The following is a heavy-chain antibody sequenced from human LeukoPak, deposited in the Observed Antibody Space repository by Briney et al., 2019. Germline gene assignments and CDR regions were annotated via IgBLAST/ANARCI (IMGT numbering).Heavy chain of an antibody. J-gene: IGHJ5*02. V-gene: IGHV4-39*01. CDR2: IYYSGST. D-gene: IGHD6-13*01. CDR3: ARRTTAAWVENWFDP. CDR1: GGSISSSSYY. Sequence: ETLSLTCTVSGGSISSSSYYWGWIRQPPGKGLEWIGSIYYSGSTYYNPSLKSRVTISVDTSKNQFSLKLSSVTAADTAVYYCARRTTAAWVENWFDPWGRGTLVTVSS.